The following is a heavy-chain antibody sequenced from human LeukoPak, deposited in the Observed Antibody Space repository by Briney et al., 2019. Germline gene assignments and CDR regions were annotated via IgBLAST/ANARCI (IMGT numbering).Heavy chain of an antibody. CDR1: GFTVSSNY. Sequence: GGSLRLSCAASGFTVSSNYMTWVRQAPGKGLEWVSVIFGGGSTYYADSVKGRFTISRDNSKNTLFLQMNSLRVEDTAVYYCAKESTWTGTDTNYFDYWGQGTLVTVSS. CDR2: IFGGGST. J-gene: IGHJ4*02. CDR3: AKESTWTGTDTNYFDY. D-gene: IGHD3/OR15-3a*01. V-gene: IGHV3-66*01.